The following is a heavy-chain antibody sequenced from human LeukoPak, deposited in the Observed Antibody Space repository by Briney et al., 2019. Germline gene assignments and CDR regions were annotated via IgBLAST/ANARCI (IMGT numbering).Heavy chain of an antibody. V-gene: IGHV1-3*01. D-gene: IGHD3-10*01. Sequence: ASVKVSCKASGYTFTSYAMHWVRQAPGQRLEWMGWINAGNGNTKYSQKFQGRVTITRDTSASTAYMELSSLRSEDTAVYYCARERDYGSRFDPWGRGTLVTVSS. CDR3: ARERDYGSRFDP. J-gene: IGHJ5*02. CDR2: INAGNGNT. CDR1: GYTFTSYA.